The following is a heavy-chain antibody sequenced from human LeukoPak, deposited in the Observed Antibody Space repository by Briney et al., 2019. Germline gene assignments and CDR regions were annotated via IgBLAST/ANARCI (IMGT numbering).Heavy chain of an antibody. Sequence: SETLSLTCTVSGGSISSGGYYWSWIRQHPGKGLEWIGYIYYSGSTYYNPSLKSRVTISVDTSKNQFSLKLSSVTAADTAVYYCARGKVGASNFDYWGQGTLVTVSS. J-gene: IGHJ4*02. V-gene: IGHV4-31*03. CDR3: ARGKVGASNFDY. D-gene: IGHD1-26*01. CDR2: IYYSGST. CDR1: GGSISSGGYY.